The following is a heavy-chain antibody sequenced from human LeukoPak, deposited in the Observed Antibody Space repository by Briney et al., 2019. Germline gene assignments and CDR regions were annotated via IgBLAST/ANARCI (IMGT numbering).Heavy chain of an antibody. V-gene: IGHV6-1*01. CDR2: TYYRSKWYN. CDR1: GDSVSSKSGA. CDR3: ARDLGTTGWHTFDY. J-gene: IGHJ4*02. Sequence: SQTLSLTCAVSGDSVSSKSGAWNWIRQSPSRGLEWLGRTYYRSKWYNDYAESMEGRMTISQDTSKNQYSLHLNSVTPDDTAVYYCARDLGTTGWHTFDYWGQGTLVTVSS. D-gene: IGHD6-19*01.